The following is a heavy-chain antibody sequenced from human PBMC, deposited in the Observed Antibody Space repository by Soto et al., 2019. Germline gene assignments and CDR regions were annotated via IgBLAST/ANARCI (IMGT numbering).Heavy chain of an antibody. CDR2: SIDKAQGYST. CDR3: VRTTYFSDSSGSTRRFDY. D-gene: IGHD3-22*01. V-gene: IGHV3-72*01. Sequence: EVQLVESGGGLVQPGGSLRLSCAGSGFRLSDHYIDWVRQAPGKGLEWVGRSIDKAQGYSTAYGASVKGRFTTSRDESKNAVSLQMSSLKTEDTAVYYCVRTTYFSDSSGSTRRFDYWGQGTLVTVSS. CDR1: GFRLSDHY. J-gene: IGHJ4*02.